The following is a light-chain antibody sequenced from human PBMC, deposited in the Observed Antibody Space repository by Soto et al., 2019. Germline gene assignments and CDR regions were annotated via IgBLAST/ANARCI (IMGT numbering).Light chain of an antibody. CDR2: EVS. V-gene: IGLV2-14*01. CDR1: TNDVGGYNH. J-gene: IGLJ1*01. CDR3: NSYTSSTSRPYV. Sequence: QSALTQPASVSGSPGQSITISCTGTTNDVGGYNHVSWYQQHPGKAPKLLIFEVSSRPSGVSNRFSGSKSGNTASLTISALQAEDEADYFCNSYTSSTSRPYVFGTGTKVTVL.